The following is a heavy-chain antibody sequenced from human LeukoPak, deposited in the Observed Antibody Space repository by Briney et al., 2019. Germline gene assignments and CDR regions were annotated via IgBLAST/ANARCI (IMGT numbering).Heavy chain of an antibody. CDR1: GFSLNEYG. CDR2: VSYDGGHK. J-gene: IGHJ4*02. Sequence: GGSLRLSCVGSGFSLNEYGIHWVRQAPGKGLEWVAVVSYDGGHKYYADSVKGRFTISRDTSSDTVSLQMNSLRVEDTAVYYCARDRINMMVMGHDSGLDFWGQGTLVTVSS. CDR3: ARDRINMMVMGHDSGLDF. V-gene: IGHV3-30*03. D-gene: IGHD3-22*01.